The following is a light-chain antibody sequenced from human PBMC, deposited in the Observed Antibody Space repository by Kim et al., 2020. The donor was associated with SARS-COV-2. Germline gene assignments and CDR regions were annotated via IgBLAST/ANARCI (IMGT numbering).Light chain of an antibody. CDR1: RSDVGGYNY. CDR3: TSYTGSSTAYV. Sequence: QSITISCPGTRSDVGGYNYVSWYQQHPGKAPKLMIYDVNKRPSGVSDRFSGSKSDNTASLTISGLQADDEADYYCTSYTGSSTAYVFGGGTKVTVL. J-gene: IGLJ1*01. CDR2: DVN. V-gene: IGLV2-14*04.